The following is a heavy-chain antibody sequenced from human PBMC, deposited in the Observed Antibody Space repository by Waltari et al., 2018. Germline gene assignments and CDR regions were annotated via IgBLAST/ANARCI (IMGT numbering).Heavy chain of an antibody. J-gene: IGHJ6*03. CDR3: ARTKAIYYYYMDV. CDR2: IYYSGST. Sequence: QVQLQESGPGLVKPSETLSLTCTVSGGSISSYYWSWIRQPPGKGLEWIGYIYYSGSTNYNPSLKSRVTISVDTSKNQFSLKLSSVTAADTAVYYCARTKAIYYYYMDVWGKGTTVTISS. CDR1: GGSISSYY. V-gene: IGHV4-59*01.